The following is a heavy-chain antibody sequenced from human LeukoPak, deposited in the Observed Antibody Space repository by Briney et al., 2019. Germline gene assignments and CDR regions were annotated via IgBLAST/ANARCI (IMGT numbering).Heavy chain of an antibody. J-gene: IGHJ3*01. CDR3: ARGRRMTDIGVAASFDL. D-gene: IGHD2-15*01. Sequence: PSETLSLTCAVYRGSFIGYYWSWIRQPPGKGLEWIADINQNGMTNYNPSLESRVTMSVDSSKKQFSPMLTSVTAADTAVYYCARGRRMTDIGVAASFDLWGQGTLVSVSS. CDR1: RGSFIGYY. V-gene: IGHV4-34*01. CDR2: INQNGMT.